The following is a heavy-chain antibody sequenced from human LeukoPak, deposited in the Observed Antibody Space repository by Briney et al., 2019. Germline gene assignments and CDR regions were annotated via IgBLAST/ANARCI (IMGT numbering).Heavy chain of an antibody. CDR2: IYYSGST. Sequence: ETLSLTCTVSGGSISSSSYYWGWIRQPPGKGLEWIGTIYYSGSTYYNPSLKSRVTISVDTSKNQFSLKLSSVTAADTAVYFCARRSGVGASPFDYWGQGTLVTVSS. D-gene: IGHD1-26*01. V-gene: IGHV4-39*01. CDR3: ARRSGVGASPFDY. CDR1: GGSISSSSYY. J-gene: IGHJ4*02.